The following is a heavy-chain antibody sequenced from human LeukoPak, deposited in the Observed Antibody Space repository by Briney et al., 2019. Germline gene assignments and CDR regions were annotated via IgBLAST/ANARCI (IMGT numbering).Heavy chain of an antibody. CDR1: GYTFIGYY. D-gene: IGHD3-3*01. V-gene: IGHV1-2*02. CDR3: ARGDFWSGYYQWGY. CDR2: INPNSGGK. Sequence: ASVKVSCKASGYTFIGYYMHWVRQAPGQGLEGMGWINPNSGGKNYAQKFKGRVTMTRDTSIRTAYMELSSLRSDDAAVCYCARGDFWSGYYQWGYWGQGTLVTVSS. J-gene: IGHJ4*02.